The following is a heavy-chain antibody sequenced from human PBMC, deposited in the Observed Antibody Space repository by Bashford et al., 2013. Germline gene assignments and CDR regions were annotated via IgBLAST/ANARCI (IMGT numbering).Heavy chain of an antibody. CDR1: GGSISSYY. V-gene: IGHV4-59*01. D-gene: IGHD2-21*02. CDR2: IYYSGST. J-gene: IGHJ4*02. CDR3: ARAVVVTAQFDY. Sequence: SETLSLTCTVSGGSISSYYWSWIRQPPGKGLEWIGYIYYSGSTNYNPSLKSRVTISVDTSKNQFSLKLSSVTAADTAVYYCARAVVVTAQFDYWGQGTLVTVSS.